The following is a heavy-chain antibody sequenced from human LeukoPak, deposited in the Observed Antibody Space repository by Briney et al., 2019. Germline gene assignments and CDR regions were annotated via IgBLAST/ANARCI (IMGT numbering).Heavy chain of an antibody. Sequence: SETLSLTCTVSGGSISSSSYYWSWIRQPPGKGLEWIGYIYYSGSTNYNPSLKSRVTISVDTSKNQFSLKLSSVTAADTAVYYCARLGPESYSSGWYGNWGQGTLVTVSS. CDR2: IYYSGST. D-gene: IGHD6-19*01. CDR1: GGSISSSSYY. V-gene: IGHV4-61*01. J-gene: IGHJ4*02. CDR3: ARLGPESYSSGWYGN.